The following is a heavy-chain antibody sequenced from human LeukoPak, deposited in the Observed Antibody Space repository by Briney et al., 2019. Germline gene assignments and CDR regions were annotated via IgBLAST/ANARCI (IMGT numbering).Heavy chain of an antibody. CDR3: ARDFLLQSEGLFDY. Sequence: SETLSLTCTVSGGSISSYYWSWIRQPAGKGLERIGRFYISGSTNYSPSLKSRVTMSVDTSKNQFSLRLNSVTAADTAVYYCARDFLLQSEGLFDYWGQGTLVTVSS. J-gene: IGHJ4*02. CDR2: FYISGST. CDR1: GGSISSYY. D-gene: IGHD4-11*01. V-gene: IGHV4-4*07.